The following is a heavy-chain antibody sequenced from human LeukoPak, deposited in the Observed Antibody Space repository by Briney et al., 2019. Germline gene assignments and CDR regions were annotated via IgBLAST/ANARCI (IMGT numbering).Heavy chain of an antibody. J-gene: IGHJ4*02. D-gene: IGHD2-8*02. CDR2: ISSSGSTI. V-gene: IGHV3-48*03. Sequence: PGGSLRLSCAASGFTFSRYEMNWVRQAPGKGLEWVSYISSSGSTIYYADSVKGRFTISRDNAKNSLYLQMNSLRAEDTAIYYCATYRQVLLPFESWGQGTLVTVSS. CDR1: GFTFSRYE. CDR3: ATYRQVLLPFES.